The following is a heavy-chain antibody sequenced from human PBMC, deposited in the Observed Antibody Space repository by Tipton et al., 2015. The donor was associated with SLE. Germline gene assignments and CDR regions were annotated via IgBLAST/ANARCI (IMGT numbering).Heavy chain of an antibody. CDR2: ISSGSDYI. CDR3: AKADYDDTDFYYYGMDV. CDR1: GFSISDYS. V-gene: IGHV3-21*04. D-gene: IGHD3-22*01. J-gene: IGHJ6*02. Sequence: SLRLSCTASGFSISDYSMNWVRQAPGKGLEWVSSISSGSDYIYHADSVKGRLTISRDNAKNSLYLQMNSLRAEDTALYFCAKADYDDTDFYYYGMDVWGQGTTVTVSS.